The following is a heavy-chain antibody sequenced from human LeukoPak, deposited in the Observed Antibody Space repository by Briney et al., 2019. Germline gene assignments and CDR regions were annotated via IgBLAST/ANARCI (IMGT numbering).Heavy chain of an antibody. Sequence: PGGSLRLSCAASGFTFSSSDMHWVRQATGKGLEWVSAIGTAGDTYYSGSVKGRFTISRENAKNSLYLQMNSLRAGDTAMYYCARDGSMDCSSTSCFYYYYYMDVWGKGTTVTVSS. CDR2: IGTAGDT. V-gene: IGHV3-13*01. CDR3: ARDGSMDCSSTSCFYYYYYMDV. J-gene: IGHJ6*03. CDR1: GFTFSSSD. D-gene: IGHD2-2*01.